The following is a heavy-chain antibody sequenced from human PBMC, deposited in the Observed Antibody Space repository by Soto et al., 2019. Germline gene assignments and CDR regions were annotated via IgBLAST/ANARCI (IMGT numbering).Heavy chain of an antibody. CDR2: IIPIFGTA. J-gene: IGHJ4*02. Sequence: QVQLVQSGAEVKKPGSSVKVSCKASGGTFSSYAISWVRQAPGQGLEWMGGIIPIFGTADYAQKFQDRVTITEDESTSTGNMEISSLRSKDTAVYYWARHYDSSGYYYRGLDYWGQGTLVTVSS. V-gene: IGHV1-69*12. D-gene: IGHD3-22*01. CDR1: GGTFSSYA. CDR3: ARHYDSSGYYYRGLDY.